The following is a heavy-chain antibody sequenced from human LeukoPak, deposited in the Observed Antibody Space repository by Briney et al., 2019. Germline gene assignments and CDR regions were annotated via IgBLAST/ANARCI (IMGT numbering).Heavy chain of an antibody. J-gene: IGHJ4*02. CDR1: GFTLSNFG. CDR2: VRPDGSSN. CDR3: AKHASSSSLHFDY. V-gene: IGHV3-30*02. Sequence: PGGSLRLSCAASGFTLSNFGMHWVRQAPGKGLEWVAFVRPDGSSNYYADSVKGRFTISRDNSKNTLYLQMNSLRAEDTAVYYCAKHASSSSLHFDYWGQGTLVTVSS. D-gene: IGHD6-6*01.